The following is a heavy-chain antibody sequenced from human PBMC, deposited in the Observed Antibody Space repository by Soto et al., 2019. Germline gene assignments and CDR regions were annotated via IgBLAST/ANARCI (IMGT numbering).Heavy chain of an antibody. CDR3: ARDLLPGRPPYYYMDV. Sequence: QVQLVESGGGVVQPGRSLRLSCAASGFTFSSYGMHWVRQAPGKGLEWVAVIWYDGSNEYYADSVKGRFTISRDNSKNTLYLQMNSLRAEDTAVYYCARDLLPGRPPYYYMDVWGKGTTVTVSS. D-gene: IGHD2-15*01. CDR2: IWYDGSNE. V-gene: IGHV3-33*01. J-gene: IGHJ6*03. CDR1: GFTFSSYG.